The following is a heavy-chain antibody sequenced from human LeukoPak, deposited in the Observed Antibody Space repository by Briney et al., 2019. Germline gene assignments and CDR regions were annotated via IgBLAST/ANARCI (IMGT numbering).Heavy chain of an antibody. J-gene: IGHJ4*02. D-gene: IGHD3-22*01. Sequence: GGSLRLSCAASGFTFSSYGMHWVRQAPGKGLEWVAVISYDGSNKYYADSVKGRFTISRDNSKNTLYLQMNSLRAEDTAVYYCVRYYYDSSGYYLFDYWGQGTLVTVSS. CDR3: VRYYYDSSGYYLFDY. CDR2: ISYDGSNK. V-gene: IGHV3-30*03. CDR1: GFTFSSYG.